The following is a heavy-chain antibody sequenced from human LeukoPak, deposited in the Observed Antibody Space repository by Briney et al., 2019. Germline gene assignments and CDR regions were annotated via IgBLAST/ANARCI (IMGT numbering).Heavy chain of an antibody. V-gene: IGHV4-4*02. CDR1: GASIISSNW. D-gene: IGHD2/OR15-2a*01. Sequence: SETLSLTCAVSGASIISSNWWTWVRQSPEKGLEWIGEIYQSGTTNYNPSLKRRVTISVDKSKNQFSLKLNSVTAADTAVYYCAREELGGARGIDYWGQGTLVTVSS. CDR3: AREELGGARGIDY. J-gene: IGHJ4*02. CDR2: IYQSGTT.